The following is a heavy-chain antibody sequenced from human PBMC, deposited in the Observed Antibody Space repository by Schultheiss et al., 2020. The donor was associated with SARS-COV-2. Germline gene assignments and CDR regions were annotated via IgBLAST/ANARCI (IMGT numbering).Heavy chain of an antibody. Sequence: GGSLRLSCAASGFTFSTYALGWVRQAPGKGLEWVANIKQDGSEKYYVDSVKGRFTISRDNSKNTLYLQMNSLRAEDTAVYYCAKATTETDYWGQGTLVTVSS. V-gene: IGHV3-7*05. CDR3: AKATTETDY. D-gene: IGHD4-17*01. CDR1: GFTFSTYA. J-gene: IGHJ4*02. CDR2: IKQDGSEK.